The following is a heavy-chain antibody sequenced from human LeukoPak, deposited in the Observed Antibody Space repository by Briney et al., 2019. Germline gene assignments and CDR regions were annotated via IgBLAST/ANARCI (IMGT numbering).Heavy chain of an antibody. J-gene: IGHJ4*02. CDR2: ISTSGNT. D-gene: IGHD1-1*01. Sequence: SETLSLTCTVSGGSITSYYWNWIRQPAGERQEWIGRISTSGNTNYNPSLTSRVTMSVDTSKNQLSLRLSSVTAADTAVYYCARDQNWLIDYWGQGTLVTVSS. CDR1: GGSITSYY. CDR3: ARDQNWLIDY. V-gene: IGHV4-4*07.